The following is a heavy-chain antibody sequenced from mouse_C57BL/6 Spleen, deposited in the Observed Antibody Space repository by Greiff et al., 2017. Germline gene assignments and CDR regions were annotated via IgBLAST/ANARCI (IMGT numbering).Heavy chain of an antibody. V-gene: IGHV1-52*01. Sequence: QVQLQQPGAELVRPGSSVKLSCKASGYTFTSYWMHWVKQRPIQGLEWIGNIDPSDSETHYNQKFKDKATLTVDKSSSTAYMQLSSLTSEDSAVYYCARDNYSSSYVYYFDYWGQGTTLTVSS. CDR3: ARDNYSSSYVYYFDY. D-gene: IGHD1-1*01. CDR1: GYTFTSYW. J-gene: IGHJ2*01. CDR2: IDPSDSET.